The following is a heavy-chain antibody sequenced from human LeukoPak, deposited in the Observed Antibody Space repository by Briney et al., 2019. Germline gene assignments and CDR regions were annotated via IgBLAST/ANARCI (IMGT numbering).Heavy chain of an antibody. Sequence: GGSLRLSCAASGFTFSNYEMNWVRQAPGKGREWPSYISGSGRTIYYADSVKGRFTISRDDAKNSLYLQMNSLKIEDTAVYYCARGQLKMDPDAFDIWGQGTVVTVSS. J-gene: IGHJ3*02. CDR1: GFTFSNYE. CDR3: ARGQLKMDPDAFDI. D-gene: IGHD1-1*01. CDR2: ISGSGRTI. V-gene: IGHV3-48*03.